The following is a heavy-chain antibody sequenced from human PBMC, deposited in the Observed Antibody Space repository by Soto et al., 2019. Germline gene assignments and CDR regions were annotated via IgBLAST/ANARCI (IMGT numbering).Heavy chain of an antibody. CDR2: IIPILGIA. V-gene: IGHV1-69*08. J-gene: IGHJ4*02. CDR3: ARDPSAGDSAGY. Sequence: QVQLVQSGAEVKKPGSSVKVSCKASGGTFSSYTISWVRQAPGQGLEWMGRIIPILGIANYALKFQGRVTITADKSTSTAYMELSSLRSEDTAVYYCARDPSAGDSAGYWGQGTLVTVSS. D-gene: IGHD2-21*01. CDR1: GGTFSSYT.